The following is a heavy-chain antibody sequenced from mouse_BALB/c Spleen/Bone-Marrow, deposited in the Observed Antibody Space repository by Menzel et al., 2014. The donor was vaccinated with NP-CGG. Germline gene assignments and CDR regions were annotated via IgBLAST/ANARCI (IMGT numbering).Heavy chain of an antibody. CDR1: GFNIKDTY. CDR3: ASYRYGWYFDV. Sequence: EVQLQQSGAELVKPGASVKLSCTASGFNIKDTYMHWVKQRPEQGLERIGRIDPANGNTKYDPKFQGKATITADTSSNTAYLQLISLTSEDTAVYYCASYRYGWYFDVWGAGTTVTVSS. V-gene: IGHV14-3*02. D-gene: IGHD2-14*01. J-gene: IGHJ1*01. CDR2: IDPANGNT.